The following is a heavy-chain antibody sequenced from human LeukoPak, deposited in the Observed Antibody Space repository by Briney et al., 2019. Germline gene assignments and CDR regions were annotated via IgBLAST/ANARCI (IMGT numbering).Heavy chain of an antibody. V-gene: IGHV4-61*01. CDR3: ARETRYDSSPYYFDY. CDR2: IYYSGST. J-gene: IGHJ4*02. CDR1: GSSVSSGSYY. Sequence: PSETLSLTCTVSGSSVSSGSYYWSWIRQPPGKGLEWIGYIYYSGSTNYNPSLKSRVTISVDTSKNQFSLKLSSVTAADTAVYYCARETRYDSSPYYFDYWGQGTLVTVSS. D-gene: IGHD3-22*01.